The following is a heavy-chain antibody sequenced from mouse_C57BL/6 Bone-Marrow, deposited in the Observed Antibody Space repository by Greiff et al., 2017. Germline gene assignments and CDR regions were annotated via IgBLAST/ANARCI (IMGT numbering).Heavy chain of an antibody. CDR2: ISSGSSTI. D-gene: IGHD1-1*01. J-gene: IGHJ4*01. V-gene: IGHV5-17*01. CDR3: EGRYYGSSYCAMDY. Sequence: EVQLVESGGGLVKPGGSLKLSCAASGFTFSDYGMHWVRQAPEKGLEWVAYISSGSSTIYYADTVKGRFTISSDNAKNTLFLQMTSLRSGDTAMYCCEGRYYGSSYCAMDYWGKGTSVTVSS. CDR1: GFTFSDYG.